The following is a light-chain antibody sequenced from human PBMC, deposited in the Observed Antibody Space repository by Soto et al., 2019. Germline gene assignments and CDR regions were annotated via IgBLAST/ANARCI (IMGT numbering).Light chain of an antibody. J-gene: IGKJ3*01. CDR3: QQYGDSPLT. Sequence: EIVLTQSPGTLSLSPGERATLSCRASQSVSSNFLAWYQEKPGQAPRLLIYGASSRATGIPDRFSGSGSGTDFTLTISRLEPEDFGVYYCQQYGDSPLTSGPGTKVDI. V-gene: IGKV3-20*01. CDR1: QSVSSNF. CDR2: GAS.